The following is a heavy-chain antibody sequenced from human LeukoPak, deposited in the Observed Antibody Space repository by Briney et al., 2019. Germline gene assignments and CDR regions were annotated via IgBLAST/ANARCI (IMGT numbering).Heavy chain of an antibody. J-gene: IGHJ4*02. CDR2: ISSSRSYI. Sequence: PGGSLRLSCAASGFTSSSYSMNWVRQAPGKGLEWVSYISSSRSYIYYADSVKGRFTISRDNAKNSLFLQMNSLRAEDTAVYYCAKGIRSSIAAAFDYWGQGTLVTVSS. V-gene: IGHV3-21*01. CDR1: GFTSSSYS. CDR3: AKGIRSSIAAAFDY. D-gene: IGHD6-6*01.